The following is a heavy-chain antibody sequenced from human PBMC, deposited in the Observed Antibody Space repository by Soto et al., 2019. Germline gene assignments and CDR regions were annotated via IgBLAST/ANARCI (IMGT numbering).Heavy chain of an antibody. CDR3: ARARFYGSERTVFDF. CDR2: IYYNGIT. Sequence: QVQLQESGPGLVKPSQTLSLTCTVSRGSVSSGGYYWSWIRQHPGKGLEWIGYIYYNGITDYNPSLKSRLIISVDTSKNQFSLILSSVTAADMAVYYCARARFYGSERTVFDFWGQGTLVTVSS. J-gene: IGHJ4*02. CDR1: RGSVSSGGYY. D-gene: IGHD3-10*01. V-gene: IGHV4-31*03.